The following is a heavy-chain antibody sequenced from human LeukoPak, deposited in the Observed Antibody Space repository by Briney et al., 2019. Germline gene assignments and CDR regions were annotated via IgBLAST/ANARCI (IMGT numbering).Heavy chain of an antibody. CDR1: GDSVSSNGVA. CDR2: TYYTSKWSS. Sequence: SQTLSLTCAISGDSVSSNGVAWHWIRQSPSRGLEWVGRTYYTSKWSSDYAVSVKSRITITPDTSKNQFSLQLASVSPEDTAVYYCARGYLKPGFDHWGQGSLVTVSS. V-gene: IGHV6-1*01. J-gene: IGHJ5*02. CDR3: ARGYLKPGFDH. D-gene: IGHD1-1*01.